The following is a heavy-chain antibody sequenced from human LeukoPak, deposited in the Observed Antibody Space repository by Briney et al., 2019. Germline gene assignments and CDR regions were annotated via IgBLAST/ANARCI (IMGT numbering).Heavy chain of an antibody. CDR2: ISGSGGST. V-gene: IGHV3-23*01. Sequence: RGSLRLSCAASGFTFSSYAMSWVRQAPGKGLEWVSAISGSGGSTYYADSVKGRFTISRDNSKNTLYLQMNSLRAEDTAVYYCAKPTAATPLNYYYYGMDVWGQGTTVTVSS. J-gene: IGHJ6*02. CDR3: AKPTAATPLNYYYYGMDV. CDR1: GFTFSSYA. D-gene: IGHD2-15*01.